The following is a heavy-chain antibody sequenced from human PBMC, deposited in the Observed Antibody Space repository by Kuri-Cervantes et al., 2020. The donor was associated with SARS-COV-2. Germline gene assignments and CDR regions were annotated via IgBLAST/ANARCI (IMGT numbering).Heavy chain of an antibody. D-gene: IGHD6-19*01. J-gene: IGHJ4*02. CDR2: ISGSGDNT. CDR1: GFTFSSSA. Sequence: ETLSLTCAASGFTFSSSAMSWVRQAPGKGLEWVSDISGSGDNTYYADSVKGRFTISRDNSKNTLYLQMNSLRAEDTAVYYCAKDLGGSGWHPVDYWGQGTLVTVSS. V-gene: IGHV3-23*01. CDR3: AKDLGGSGWHPVDY.